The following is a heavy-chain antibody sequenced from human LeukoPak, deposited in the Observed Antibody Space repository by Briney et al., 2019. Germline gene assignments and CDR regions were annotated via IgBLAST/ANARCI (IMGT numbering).Heavy chain of an antibody. J-gene: IGHJ4*02. CDR2: ISGSGGSS. CDR3: AKAPLWATFDY. V-gene: IGHV3-23*01. D-gene: IGHD3-10*01. Sequence: GGSLRLSCAASGFSFSSYAMNWVRQGPGKGLEWVSAISGSGGSSYYADSVKGRFTISRDNSKNTLFLQINSLRAEDTAVYYCAKAPLWATFDYWGQGTLVTVSS. CDR1: GFSFSSYA.